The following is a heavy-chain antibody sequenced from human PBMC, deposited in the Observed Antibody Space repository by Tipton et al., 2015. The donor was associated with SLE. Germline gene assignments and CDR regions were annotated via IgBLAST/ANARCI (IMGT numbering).Heavy chain of an antibody. Sequence: TLSLTCTVSGGSISSSSYYWGWIRQHPGRGLEWIGHIYHTGSTSYNPSLQSRVSISVDTSKNQFSLNLTSVTAADTAVYFCARDTFLGPFEYWGQGTLVTVSS. CDR1: GGSISSSSYY. V-gene: IGHV4-31*03. CDR2: IYHTGST. J-gene: IGHJ4*02. CDR3: ARDTFLGPFEY. D-gene: IGHD7-27*01.